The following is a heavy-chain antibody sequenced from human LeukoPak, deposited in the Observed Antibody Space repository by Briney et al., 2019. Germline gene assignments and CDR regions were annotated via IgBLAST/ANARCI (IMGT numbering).Heavy chain of an antibody. V-gene: IGHV3-74*01. CDR3: LGSLGGNDE. D-gene: IGHD3-10*01. CDR2: INRDGSST. CDR1: GFTFSSYW. Sequence: GGSLRLSCAASGFTFSSYWMHWVRQAPGKGLVWVSHINRDGSSTHYADSVKGRFTISRDNAKNTLYLQMNSPRAEDTAVYYCLGSLGGNDEWGQGTLVTVSS. J-gene: IGHJ4*02.